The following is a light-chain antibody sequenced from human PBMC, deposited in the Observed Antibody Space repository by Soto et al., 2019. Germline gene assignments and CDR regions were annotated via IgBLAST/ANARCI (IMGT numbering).Light chain of an antibody. V-gene: IGLV7-43*01. Sequence: QAVVTQEPSLTVSPGGTVTLTCAASTGAVTSGNYPNWFQQKPGQAPRALVYSTNHKYSWTPARFSGSLLGGKAALTLSGVQPEDEADYYCLLYYGGQLGVFGGGTKVTVL. CDR2: STN. CDR3: LLYYGGQLGV. CDR1: TGAVTSGNY. J-gene: IGLJ2*01.